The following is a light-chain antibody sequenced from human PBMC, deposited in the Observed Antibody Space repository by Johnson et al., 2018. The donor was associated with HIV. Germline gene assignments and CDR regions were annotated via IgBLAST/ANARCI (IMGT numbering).Light chain of an antibody. CDR2: DNN. V-gene: IGLV1-51*01. CDR3: GTWDTSLSTGGV. Sequence: QSVLTQPPSVSAAPGQKVTISCSGNSSNIGNNYVSWFQQLPETAPKLLIYDNNMRPSGIPDRFSGSKSGTSATLGITGLQTGDGADYYCGTWDTSLSTGGVFGTGTKVTVL. CDR1: SSNIGNNY. J-gene: IGLJ1*01.